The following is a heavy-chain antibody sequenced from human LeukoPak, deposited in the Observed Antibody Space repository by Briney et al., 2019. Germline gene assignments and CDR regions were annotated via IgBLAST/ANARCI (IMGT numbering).Heavy chain of an antibody. J-gene: IGHJ4*02. CDR3: AKDLKLGSSSFWFIFDY. D-gene: IGHD6-6*01. V-gene: IGHV3-23*01. CDR2: ISGSGGST. CDR1: GFTFSSYA. Sequence: PGGSLRLSCAASGFTFSSYAMSWVRQAPGKGLGWVSAISGSGGSTYYADSVKGRFTISRDNSKNTLYLQMNSLRAEDTAVYYCAKDLKLGSSSFWFIFDYWGQGTLVTVSS.